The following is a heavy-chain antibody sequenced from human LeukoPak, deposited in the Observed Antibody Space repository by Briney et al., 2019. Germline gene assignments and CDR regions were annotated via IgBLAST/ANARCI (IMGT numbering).Heavy chain of an antibody. CDR3: ARRAYYDTSGYSPASGYFDV. J-gene: IGHJ2*01. V-gene: IGHV4-4*08. CDR2: VYSNGIT. D-gene: IGHD3-22*01. Sequence: PSETLSLTCTASGDSTNIYYYNWIRQPPGKGLEWIGYVYSNGITNYSPSFRSRGTISIATSKNQFSLRLRSVTAADTATYYCARRAYYDTSGYSPASGYFDVWGRGNLVTVSS. CDR1: GDSTNIYY.